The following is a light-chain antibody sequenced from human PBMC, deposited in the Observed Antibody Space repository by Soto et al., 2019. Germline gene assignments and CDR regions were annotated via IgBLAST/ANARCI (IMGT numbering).Light chain of an antibody. CDR1: QGIGST. CDR2: DAS. Sequence: EIVMTQSPATLSVSPGEGATLSCRASQGIGSTLAWYQHKPGQTPRLLIYDASTRATGVPARFSGSGSGTDFTLTINRLEPEDFVIYYCQQYGSSPWTFGQGTKVDIK. J-gene: IGKJ1*01. CDR3: QQYGSSPWT. V-gene: IGKV3-15*01.